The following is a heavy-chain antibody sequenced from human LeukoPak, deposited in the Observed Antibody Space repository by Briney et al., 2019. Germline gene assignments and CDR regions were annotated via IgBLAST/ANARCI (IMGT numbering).Heavy chain of an antibody. CDR1: GFTFSDYY. V-gene: IGHV3-11*04. CDR3: ARLEAAAGSVDY. D-gene: IGHD6-13*01. Sequence: PGGSLRLSCAASGFTFSDYYMSWIRQAPGKGLEWVSYISSSGSTIYYADSVKGRFTISRDNPENSLYLQMNSLTAPAPAVYYCARLEAAAGSVDYWGQGTLVTVSS. CDR2: ISSSGSTI. J-gene: IGHJ4*02.